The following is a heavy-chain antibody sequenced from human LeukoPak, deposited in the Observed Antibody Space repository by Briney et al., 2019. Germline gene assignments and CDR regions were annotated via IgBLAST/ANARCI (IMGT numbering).Heavy chain of an antibody. Sequence: SVKVSCKASGYTFTSYGISWVRQAPGQGLEWMGGIIPIFGTANYAQKFQGRVTITADESTSTAYMELSSLRSEDTAVYYCARGVVVAAIYNWFDPWGQGTLVTVSS. CDR1: GYTFTSYG. D-gene: IGHD2-15*01. CDR3: ARGVVVAAIYNWFDP. V-gene: IGHV1-69*13. J-gene: IGHJ5*02. CDR2: IIPIFGTA.